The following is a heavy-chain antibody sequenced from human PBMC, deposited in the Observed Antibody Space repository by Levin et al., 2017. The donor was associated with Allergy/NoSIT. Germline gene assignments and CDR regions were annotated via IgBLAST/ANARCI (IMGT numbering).Heavy chain of an antibody. CDR1: GFTFTSSA. D-gene: IGHD4-23*01. V-gene: IGHV1-58*01. CDR3: AATGRWWEAFDI. J-gene: IGHJ3*02. CDR2: IVVGSGNT. Sequence: SVKVSCKASGFTFTSSAVQWVRQARGQRLEWIGWIVVGSGNTNYAQKFQERVTITRDMSTSTAYMELSSLRSEDTAVYYCAATGRWWEAFDIWGQGTMVTVSS.